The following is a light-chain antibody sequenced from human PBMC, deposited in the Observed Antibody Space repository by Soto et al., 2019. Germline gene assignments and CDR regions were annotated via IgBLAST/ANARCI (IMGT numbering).Light chain of an antibody. CDR1: QSVSSN. CDR2: GAS. CDR3: QQYGSSPWT. Sequence: IVMTQSPSTLSVSPGERATLSCRASQSVSSNLAWYQQKPGQAPRFLIFGASYRATGIPDRFSGSGSGTDFTLTISRLEPEDFAVYYCQQYGSSPWTFGQGTKVDIK. J-gene: IGKJ1*01. V-gene: IGKV3-20*01.